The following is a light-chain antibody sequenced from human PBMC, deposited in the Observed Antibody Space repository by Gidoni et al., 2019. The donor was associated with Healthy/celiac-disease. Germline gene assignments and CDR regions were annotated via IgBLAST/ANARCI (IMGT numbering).Light chain of an antibody. CDR2: DAS. J-gene: IGKJ2*01. Sequence: EIVLTQSPATLSLSPGERATLSCRASQSVSSYLAWYQQKPGQAPRLLIYDASNRATGIPARFSGSGSGTDFTLTISSREPEDFAVYYCQQRSNWPRETFXQXTKLEIK. CDR1: QSVSSY. V-gene: IGKV3-11*01. CDR3: QQRSNWPRET.